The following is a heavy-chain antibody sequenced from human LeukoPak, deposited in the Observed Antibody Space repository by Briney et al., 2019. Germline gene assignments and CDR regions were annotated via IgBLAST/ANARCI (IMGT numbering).Heavy chain of an antibody. CDR1: GFTFSSYW. V-gene: IGHV3-7*01. CDR2: IKQDGSEK. J-gene: IGHJ4*02. CDR3: ASFDSGSYYSDY. Sequence: GGSLRLSCAASGFTFSSYWMSLVRQAPGKGLEWVANIKQDGSEKYYVDSVKGRFTISRDNAKNSLYLQMNSLRAEDTAVYYCASFDSGSYYSDYWGQGTLVTVSS. D-gene: IGHD1-26*01.